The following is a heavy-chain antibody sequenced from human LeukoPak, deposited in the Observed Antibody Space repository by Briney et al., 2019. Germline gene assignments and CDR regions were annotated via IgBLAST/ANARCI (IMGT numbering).Heavy chain of an antibody. CDR3: AKDSLQIVYYGMDV. D-gene: IGHD2-21*01. Sequence: GGSLRLSCAASGFTFSSYAMSWVRQAPGKGLEWVSAISGSGGSTYYADSVKGRFTISRDNSKNTLYLQMNSLRAEDTAVYYCAKDSLQIVYYGMDVWGQGTTVTVSS. J-gene: IGHJ6*02. CDR1: GFTFSSYA. V-gene: IGHV3-23*01. CDR2: ISGSGGST.